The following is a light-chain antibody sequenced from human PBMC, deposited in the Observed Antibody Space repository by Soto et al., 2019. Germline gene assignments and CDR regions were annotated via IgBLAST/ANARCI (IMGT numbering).Light chain of an antibody. CDR3: QQYNSYSPA. V-gene: IGKV1-5*01. Sequence: DIQMTQSPSSVSASVGDRVTITCRASQDISSWLAWYQRISGRAPTLLIYDASSLQSGVPSRFSGSGSGTEFTLTISSLQPDDFATYYCQQYNSYSPAFGQVTKVDI. J-gene: IGKJ1*01. CDR2: DAS. CDR1: QDISSW.